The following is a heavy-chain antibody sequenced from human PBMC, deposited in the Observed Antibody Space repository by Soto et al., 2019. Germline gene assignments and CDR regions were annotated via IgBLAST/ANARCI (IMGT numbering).Heavy chain of an antibody. CDR3: AREMLIAVADSYYFDY. J-gene: IGHJ4*02. CDR1: GGSISSYY. Sequence: QVQLQESGPGLVKPSETLSLTCTVSGGSISSYYRSWIRQPAGKGLEWIGRIYTSGSTNYNPSLKSRVTMSVDTSKNQFSLKLSSVTAADTAVYYCAREMLIAVADSYYFDYWGQGTLVTVSS. CDR2: IYTSGST. V-gene: IGHV4-4*07. D-gene: IGHD6-19*01.